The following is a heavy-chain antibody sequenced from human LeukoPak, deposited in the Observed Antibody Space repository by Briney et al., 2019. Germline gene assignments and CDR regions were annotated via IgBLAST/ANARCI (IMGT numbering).Heavy chain of an antibody. Sequence: GGSLRLSCAASGFTVSSNYMSWVRQAPGKGLEWVSVIYSGGSTYYADSVKGRFTISRDSSKNTLFLHMNTLRAEDTAIYYCAKDRTVGASYWYFDLWGRGTLVTVSS. D-gene: IGHD1-26*01. CDR2: IYSGGST. CDR1: GFTVSSNY. V-gene: IGHV3-53*01. CDR3: AKDRTVGASYWYFDL. J-gene: IGHJ2*01.